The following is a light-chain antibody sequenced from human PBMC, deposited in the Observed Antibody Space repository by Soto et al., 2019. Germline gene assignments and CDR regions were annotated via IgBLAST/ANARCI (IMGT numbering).Light chain of an antibody. J-gene: IGKJ1*01. V-gene: IGKV1-17*01. CDR2: AAS. CDR3: LQHNSYPPA. Sequence: DIQMTQSPSSLSASVGDRVTVTCRASQGIGNDLGWYQQKPGKAPKCLIYAASSLQRGVQSRFSGSGSGTEFTLTISSLQPEDFATYYCLQHNSYPPAFGQGTKVEIK. CDR1: QGIGND.